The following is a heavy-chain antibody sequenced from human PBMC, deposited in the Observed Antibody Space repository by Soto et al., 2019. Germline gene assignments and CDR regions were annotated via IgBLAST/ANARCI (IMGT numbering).Heavy chain of an antibody. V-gene: IGHV3-30-3*01. D-gene: IGHD6-19*01. Sequence: GGSLRLSCAASGFTFSTYTMHWVRQAPGKGLEWVAALSNNEINADYADSVKGRFTISRDNSKNTLFLQMNSLRPEDTAVYYCAREWSISVAASGYWGQGTLVTVSS. CDR3: AREWSISVAASGY. J-gene: IGHJ4*02. CDR2: LSNNEINA. CDR1: GFTFSTYT.